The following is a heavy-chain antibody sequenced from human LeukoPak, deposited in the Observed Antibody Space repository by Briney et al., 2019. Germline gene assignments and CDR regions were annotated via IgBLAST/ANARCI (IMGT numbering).Heavy chain of an antibody. J-gene: IGHJ5*02. V-gene: IGHV3-21*01. CDR3: ARGTQQISAAGHSTWFDP. Sequence: VRSLRLSCAASGFTFSSNSMNWVRQAPGKGLEWVSTISGGSTHIYYADSVKGRFTISRDNAENSLYLQMNSLRAEDTAVYYCARGTQQISAAGHSTWFDPWGQGTLVTVSS. CDR2: ISGGSTHI. CDR1: GFTFSSNS. D-gene: IGHD6-25*01.